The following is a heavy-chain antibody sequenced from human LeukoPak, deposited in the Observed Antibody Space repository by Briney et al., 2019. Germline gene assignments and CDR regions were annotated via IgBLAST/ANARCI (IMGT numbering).Heavy chain of an antibody. CDR2: IYSGGRT. CDR1: GFTVSTNY. CDR3: ARGRFNYDSTGYSSFYY. D-gene: IGHD3-22*01. Sequence: PGGSLRLSCAASGFTVSTNYLSWVRQAPGKGLEWVSVIYSGGRTYYADSVKGRFTISRDNAKNTLYLQMNSLRAEDTAVYYCARGRFNYDSTGYSSFYYWGQGTLVTVSS. J-gene: IGHJ4*02. V-gene: IGHV3-66*01.